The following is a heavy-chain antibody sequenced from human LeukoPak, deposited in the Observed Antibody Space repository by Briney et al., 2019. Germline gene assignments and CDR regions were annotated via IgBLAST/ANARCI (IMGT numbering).Heavy chain of an antibody. CDR2: ISSSSSYI. CDR1: GFTFSSYS. Sequence: GGSLRLSCAASGFTFSSYSMNWVRQAPGKGREWVSSISSSSSYIYYADSVKGRFTSSRDNAKTSLYLQMTSLRAEETAVYSCARDYQMFGEFDYWGQGTLVTVSS. V-gene: IGHV3-21*01. J-gene: IGHJ4*02. D-gene: IGHD3-10*02. CDR3: ARDYQMFGEFDY.